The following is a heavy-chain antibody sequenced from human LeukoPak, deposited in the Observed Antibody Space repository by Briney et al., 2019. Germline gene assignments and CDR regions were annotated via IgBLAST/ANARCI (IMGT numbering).Heavy chain of an antibody. V-gene: IGHV3-74*01. J-gene: IGHJ4*02. CDR3: ARGSRDGSGSYYRHFDY. D-gene: IGHD3-10*01. CDR2: INSDGSSM. CDR1: GFTFSSYW. Sequence: PGGSLRLSCAASGFTFSSYWMRWVRQAPGKGLVWVSRINSDGSSMIYADSVKGRFTISRDNSKNTVYLQMNSLRAEDTAVYYCARGSRDGSGSYYRHFDYWGQGTLVTVSS.